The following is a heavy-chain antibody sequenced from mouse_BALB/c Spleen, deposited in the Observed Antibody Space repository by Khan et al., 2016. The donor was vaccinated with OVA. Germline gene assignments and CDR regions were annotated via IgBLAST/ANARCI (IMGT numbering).Heavy chain of an antibody. CDR1: GFTFSSYS. D-gene: IGHD1-1*01. V-gene: IGHV5-6*01. CDR2: ISSGGDYT. CDR3: AEHLAGSFAY. J-gene: IGHJ3*01. Sequence: EVELVESGGDLVKPGGSLKISCAASGFTFSSYSMSWVRQIPDKRLEWVASISSGGDYTYYPDSVKGRFTISRDNAKNTLYLQMTDLKSEDTAMYYCAEHLAGSFAYWGQGTRVTVSA.